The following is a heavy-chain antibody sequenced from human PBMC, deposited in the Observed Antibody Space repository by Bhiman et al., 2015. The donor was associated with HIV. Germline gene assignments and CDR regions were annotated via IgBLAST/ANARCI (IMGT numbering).Heavy chain of an antibody. D-gene: IGHD6-19*01. CDR1: GFTFSSYG. J-gene: IGHJ4*02. V-gene: IGHV3-30*18. CDR2: ISYDGSNK. CDR3: TKGRPAIAVARTQPEFDY. Sequence: QVQLVESGGGVVQPGRSLRLSCAASGFTFSSYGMHWVRQAPGKGLEWVAVISYDGSNKYYADSVKGRFTISRDNSENTLYLQMNSLRPEDTAVYYCTKGRPAIAVARTQPEFDYWGQGTLVTVSS.